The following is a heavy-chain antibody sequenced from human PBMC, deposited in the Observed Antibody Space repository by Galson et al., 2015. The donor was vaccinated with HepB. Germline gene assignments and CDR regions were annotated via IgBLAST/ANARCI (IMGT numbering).Heavy chain of an antibody. Sequence: SVKVSCKASGFTFTSSAVQWVRQARGQRLEWIGWIVVGSGNTNYAQKFQERVTITRDMSTSTAYMELSSLRSEDTAVYYCAADPGYCSGGSCHQKYYYYYGMDVWGQGTTVTVSS. CDR1: GFTFTSSA. D-gene: IGHD2-15*01. CDR2: IVVGSGNT. V-gene: IGHV1-58*01. CDR3: AADPGYCSGGSCHQKYYYYYGMDV. J-gene: IGHJ6*02.